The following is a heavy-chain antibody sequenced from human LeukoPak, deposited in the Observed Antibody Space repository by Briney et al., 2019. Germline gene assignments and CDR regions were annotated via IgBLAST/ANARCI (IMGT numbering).Heavy chain of an antibody. CDR3: ARVDDILTGYFWFDH. CDR2: MNPNSGNT. D-gene: IGHD3-9*01. Sequence: ASVKVSCKASGYTFTSYDINWVRQATGQGLEWMGWMNPNSGNTGYAQKFQGRVTMTRNTSISTAYMELSSLRSEDTAVYYCARVDDILTGYFWFDHWGQGTLVTVSS. J-gene: IGHJ5*02. V-gene: IGHV1-8*01. CDR1: GYTFTSYD.